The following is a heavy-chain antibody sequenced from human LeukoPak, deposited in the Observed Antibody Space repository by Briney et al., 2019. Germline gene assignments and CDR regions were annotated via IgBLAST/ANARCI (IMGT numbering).Heavy chain of an antibody. CDR1: EYSFSGYY. D-gene: IGHD1-1*01. J-gene: IGHJ3*02. CDR2: VEPNSGDT. V-gene: IGHV1-2*02. CDR3: VTVPTTGAMRWGAFDI. Sequence: ASVKVSCMASEYSFSGYYLYWVRPALGQGVEWMGWVEPNSGDTQGAQKFQGRVTMTRDTSINTAYMELSSLTSDDTATYYCVTVPTTGAMRWGAFDIWGQGTMVTVFS.